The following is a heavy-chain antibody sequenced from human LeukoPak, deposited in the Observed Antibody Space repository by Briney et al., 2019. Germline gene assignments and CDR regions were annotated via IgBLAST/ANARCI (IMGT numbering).Heavy chain of an antibody. V-gene: IGHV4-59*01. J-gene: IGHJ5*02. Sequence: SETLSLTCTVSGGSISSYYWNWIRQPPGKGLEWIGYIYYSGSTSYNPSLKSRVTISVDTSNNQFSLKLSSVTAADTAVYYCARGPPGGQFDPWGQGTPVTVSS. D-gene: IGHD3-10*01. CDR1: GGSISSYY. CDR3: ARGPPGGQFDP. CDR2: IYYSGST.